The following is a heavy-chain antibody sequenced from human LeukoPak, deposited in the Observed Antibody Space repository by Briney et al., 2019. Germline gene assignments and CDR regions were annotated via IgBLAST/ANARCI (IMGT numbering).Heavy chain of an antibody. Sequence: ASVTVSCKASGYTFTSYYMHWVRHAPGQGLEWMGIINPSGGSTSYAQKFQGRGTMTTDMSTSTVYMELSSLRSEDTAVYYCARGWRVTLPWYYYYYMDVWGKGTTVTVSS. V-gene: IGHV1-46*01. CDR1: GYTFTSYY. CDR2: INPSGGST. D-gene: IGHD4-23*01. CDR3: ARGWRVTLPWYYYYYMDV. J-gene: IGHJ6*03.